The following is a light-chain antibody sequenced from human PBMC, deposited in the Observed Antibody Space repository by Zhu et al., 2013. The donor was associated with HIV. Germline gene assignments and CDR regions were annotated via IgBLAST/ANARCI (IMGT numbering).Light chain of an antibody. Sequence: QSVLTQPPSVSGAPGQKVTISCSGSSSNIGSNYVSWYQQLPGTAPKLLIYDNDKRPSGIPDRFSGSKSGASATLGITGLQTGEEADYYCGTWDSSLSAWVFGGGTKLTVL. J-gene: IGLJ2*01. V-gene: IGLV1-51*01. CDR1: SSNIGSNY. CDR3: GTWDSSLSAWV. CDR2: DND.